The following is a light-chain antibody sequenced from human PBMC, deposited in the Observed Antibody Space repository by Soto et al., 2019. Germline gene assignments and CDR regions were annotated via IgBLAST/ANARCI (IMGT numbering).Light chain of an antibody. Sequence: EIVMTQSPATLSVSPGERATLSCRASQSVSNNLAWYQQKPGQAPRLLIYGASTRATGIPARFSGSGSGTEFTLTISSLQSEDVAVYYCQQYNNWPPWTFGQGTKVEPK. J-gene: IGKJ1*01. CDR1: QSVSNN. CDR2: GAS. CDR3: QQYNNWPPWT. V-gene: IGKV3-15*01.